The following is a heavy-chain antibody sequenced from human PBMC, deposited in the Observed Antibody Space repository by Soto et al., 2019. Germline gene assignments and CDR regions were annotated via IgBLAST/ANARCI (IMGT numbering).Heavy chain of an antibody. Sequence: QVQLVESGGGVVQPERSLRLSCAASGFTFSNYAMHWVRQAPGKGPEWVAAISYDGRNKYYADSVKGRFTISRDNSKNTLDLQMNSLRAEDTAVYFCANGNYDISGLSLTWFDPWGQGTLVTVS. CDR1: GFTFSNYA. V-gene: IGHV3-30*18. D-gene: IGHD3-22*01. CDR2: ISYDGRNK. J-gene: IGHJ5*02. CDR3: ANGNYDISGLSLTWFDP.